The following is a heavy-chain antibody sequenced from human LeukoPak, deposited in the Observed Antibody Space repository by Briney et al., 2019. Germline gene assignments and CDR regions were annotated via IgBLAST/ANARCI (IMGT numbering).Heavy chain of an antibody. V-gene: IGHV3-74*01. CDR1: GNYW. CDR3: VSFYEAY. CDR2: INSDGSWT. D-gene: IGHD2/OR15-2a*01. Sequence: GGSLRLSCAASGNYWMHWVRQAPGKGLVWVSHINSDGSWTSYADSVKGRFTISKDNAKNTVYLQMNSLRAEDTAVYYCVSFYEAYWGRGTLVTVS. J-gene: IGHJ4*02.